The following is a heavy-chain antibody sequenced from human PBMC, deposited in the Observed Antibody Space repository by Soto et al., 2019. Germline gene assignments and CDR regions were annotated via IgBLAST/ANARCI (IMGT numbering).Heavy chain of an antibody. CDR1: GGSISSYY. V-gene: IGHV4-4*07. D-gene: IGHD1-7*01. Sequence: SETLSLTCTVSGGSISSYYWSWIRQPAGKGLEWIGRIYTSGSTNYNPSLKSRVTMSLDTSKNQFSLKLSSVTAADTAVYYCATDRDAKLYWFVPWGQGTLDAVSS. J-gene: IGHJ5*02. CDR2: IYTSGST. CDR3: ATDRDAKLYWFVP.